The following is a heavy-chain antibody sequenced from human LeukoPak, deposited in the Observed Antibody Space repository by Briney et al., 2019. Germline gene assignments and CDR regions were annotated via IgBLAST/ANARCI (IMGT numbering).Heavy chain of an antibody. CDR3: ARSVPDYTRFDF. CDR2: FKTNYNQV. Sequence: GGSLRLSCVASGFTFSDYAMNWVRQAPGKGLEWVSTFKTNYNQVYYAESVRGRFTISTDNSTNTAYLQMNILIVEATALYYCARSVPDYTRFDFWGQGALVTVSS. D-gene: IGHD4-11*01. J-gene: IGHJ4*02. CDR1: GFTFSDYA. V-gene: IGHV3-23*05.